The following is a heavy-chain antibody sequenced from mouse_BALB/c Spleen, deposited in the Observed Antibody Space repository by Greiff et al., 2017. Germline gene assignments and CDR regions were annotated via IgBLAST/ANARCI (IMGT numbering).Heavy chain of an antibody. CDR3: ARGAVRKALYYAMEY. V-gene: IGHV14-3*02. CDR1: GFTIKDTY. J-gene: IGHJ4*01. D-gene: IGHD2-14*01. CDR2: IDPANGNT. Sequence: EVQLQQSGAELVKPGASVKLSCTASGFTIKDTYMHWVKQRPEQGLEWIGRIDPANGNTKYDPKFQGKATITADTSSNTAYLKLSSLTSEDTAVYYCARGAVRKALYYAMEYGGQGTWGTVSS.